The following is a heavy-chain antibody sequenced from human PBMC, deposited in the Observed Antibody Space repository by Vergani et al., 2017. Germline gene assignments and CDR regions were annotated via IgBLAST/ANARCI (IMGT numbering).Heavy chain of an antibody. CDR1: GFTFSSYS. Sequence: EVQLVESGGGLVQPGGSLRLSCAASGFTFSSYSMNWVRQAPGKGLEWVSYISSSGSTIYYADSVKGRFTISRDNAKNSLYLQMNSLRAEDTAVYYCARETVPAAVWFDPWGQGTLVTVSS. V-gene: IGHV3-48*04. CDR2: ISSSGSTI. D-gene: IGHD2-2*01. J-gene: IGHJ5*02. CDR3: ARETVPAAVWFDP.